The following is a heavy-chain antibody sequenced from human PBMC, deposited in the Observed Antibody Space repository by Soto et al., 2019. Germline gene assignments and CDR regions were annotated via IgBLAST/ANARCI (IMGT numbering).Heavy chain of an antibody. CDR3: ARGRLGGVPAAILPTY. V-gene: IGHV1-18*01. J-gene: IGHJ4*02. D-gene: IGHD2-2*01. Sequence: ASVKVSCKASGYTFTSYGISWVRQAPGQGLEWMGWISAYNGNTNYAQKLQGRVTMTTDTSTSTAYMELRSLRSDDTAVYYCARGRLGGVPAAILPTYWGQGTLVTVSS. CDR1: GYTFTSYG. CDR2: ISAYNGNT.